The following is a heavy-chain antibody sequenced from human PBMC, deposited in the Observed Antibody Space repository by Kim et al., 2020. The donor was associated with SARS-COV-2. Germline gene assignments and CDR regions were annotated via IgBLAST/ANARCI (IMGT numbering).Heavy chain of an antibody. J-gene: IGHJ4*02. V-gene: IGHV3-30*01. Sequence: HYADSVKGRFNISRDNSEYTVYLQMNSLRVEDTALYYCARDSVDSGSYLDYWGQGTPVTVSS. CDR3: ARDSVDSGSYLDY. D-gene: IGHD3-10*01.